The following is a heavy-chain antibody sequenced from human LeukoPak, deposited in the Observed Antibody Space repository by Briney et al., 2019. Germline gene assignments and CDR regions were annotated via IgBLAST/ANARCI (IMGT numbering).Heavy chain of an antibody. V-gene: IGHV3-66*01. J-gene: IGHJ4*02. D-gene: IGHD2-21*02. CDR1: GFTFSSNY. CDR2: IFSGGNT. CDR3: ARERDRGVTSTYFDY. Sequence: GGSLRLSCAASGFTFSSNYMSWVRQAPGKGPEWVSVIFSGGNTYYADSVKGRFTISRDNSKNTLYLQMNSLRAEDTAVYYCARERDRGVTSTYFDYWGQGTLVTVSS.